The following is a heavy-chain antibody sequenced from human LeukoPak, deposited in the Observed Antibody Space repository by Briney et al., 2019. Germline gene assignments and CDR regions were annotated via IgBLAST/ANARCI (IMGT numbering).Heavy chain of an antibody. CDR1: GGTFSSYA. CDR2: IIPIFGTA. D-gene: IGHD6-19*01. J-gene: IGHJ6*02. CDR3: AGAVAGDYYYYGMDV. V-gene: IGHV1-69*13. Sequence: ASVKVSCKASGGTFSSYAISWVRQAPGQGLEWMGGIIPIFGTANYAQKFQGRVTITADESTSTAYMELSSLRSEDTAVYYCAGAVAGDYYYYGMDVWGQGTTVTVSS.